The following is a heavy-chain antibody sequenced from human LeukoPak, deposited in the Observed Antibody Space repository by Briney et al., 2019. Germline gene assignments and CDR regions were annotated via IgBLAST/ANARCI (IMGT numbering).Heavy chain of an antibody. D-gene: IGHD3-10*01. J-gene: IGHJ6*03. CDR1: GFTFSDYY. V-gene: IGHV3-11*01. CDR3: AREGSYYGSGSYSFYYNYYMDV. Sequence: PGGSLRLSCAASGFTFSDYYMSWIRQAPGKGLEWVQNFSSSGSTIYYADSVKGRFTISRDNAKNSLYLQMNSLRAEDTAVYYCAREGSYYGSGSYSFYYNYYMDVWGKGTTVTISS. CDR2: FSSSGSTI.